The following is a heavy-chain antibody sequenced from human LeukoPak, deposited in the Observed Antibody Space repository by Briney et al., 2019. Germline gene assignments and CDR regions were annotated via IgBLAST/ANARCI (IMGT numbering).Heavy chain of an antibody. CDR1: GFTFSSYE. J-gene: IGHJ6*03. CDR3: AKEVEGYQLLSRKYYYYMDV. D-gene: IGHD2-2*01. CDR2: LRDDGSNK. V-gene: IGHV3-30*02. Sequence: GGSLRLSCAASGFTFSSYEMNWVRQAPGKGLEWVAFLRDDGSNKYYADSVKGRFTISRDKSKNTLYLQMNRMRADDTAVYYCAKEVEGYQLLSRKYYYYMDVWGKGTTVTISS.